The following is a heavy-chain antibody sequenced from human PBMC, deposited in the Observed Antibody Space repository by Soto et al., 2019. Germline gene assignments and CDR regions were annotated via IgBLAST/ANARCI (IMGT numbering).Heavy chain of an antibody. Sequence: EVQLVESGGGLVQPGGSLRLSCAASGFTFSSYWMSWVRQAPGKGLEWVANVNQDGSEKYYVASVKGRFTISRGNAKNSLYLQMNSLRAEDTAVYYCARELGRGGSSIAARRVDYWGQGTLVTVSS. J-gene: IGHJ4*02. CDR2: VNQDGSEK. CDR3: ARELGRGGSSIAARRVDY. CDR1: GFTFSSYW. D-gene: IGHD6-6*01. V-gene: IGHV3-7*01.